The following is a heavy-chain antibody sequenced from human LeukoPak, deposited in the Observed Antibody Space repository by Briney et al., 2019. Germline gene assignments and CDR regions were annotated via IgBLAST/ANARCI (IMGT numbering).Heavy chain of an antibody. J-gene: IGHJ4*02. CDR3: ARDLNQWAGATPYFDY. CDR1: GFTFSSYT. V-gene: IGHV3-21*01. D-gene: IGHD1-26*01. CDR2: ISSTSSYI. Sequence: PGGSLRLSCAASGFTFSSYTMNWVRQAPGKGLEWVSSISSTSSYIYYADSVKGRFTISRDNAKNSLYLQMNSLRVEDTAVYYCARDLNQWAGATPYFDYWGQGTLVTVSS.